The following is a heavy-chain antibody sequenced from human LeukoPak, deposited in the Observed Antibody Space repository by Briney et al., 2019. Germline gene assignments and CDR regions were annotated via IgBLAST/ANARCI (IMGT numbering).Heavy chain of an antibody. J-gene: IGHJ4*02. V-gene: IGHV3-30-3*01. CDR3: ARGPLYYYDSSGYLPLDY. CDR1: GFTFSSYA. D-gene: IGHD3-22*01. Sequence: PGGSLRLSCAASGFTFSSYAMHWVRQAPGKGLEWVAVISYDGSNKYYADSVKGRFTISRDNSKNTLYLQMNSLRAEDTAVYYCARGPLYYYDSSGYLPLDYWGQGTLVTVSS. CDR2: ISYDGSNK.